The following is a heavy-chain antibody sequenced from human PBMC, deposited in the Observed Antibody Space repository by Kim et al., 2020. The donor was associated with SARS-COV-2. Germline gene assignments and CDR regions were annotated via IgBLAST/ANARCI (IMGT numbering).Heavy chain of an antibody. CDR3: AKDVRFISGC. D-gene: IGHD6-19*01. CDR2: IGGGTSAT. V-gene: IGHV3-23*01. CDR1: GFALTNYA. Sequence: GGSLRLSCAASGFALTNYAMIWVRQAPGKGLEWVSGIGGGTSATFYADSVKGRFTISRDSSRNTLYLQMNSLSADDTAVYYCAKDVRFISGCWGQGTLVTVSS. J-gene: IGHJ4*02.